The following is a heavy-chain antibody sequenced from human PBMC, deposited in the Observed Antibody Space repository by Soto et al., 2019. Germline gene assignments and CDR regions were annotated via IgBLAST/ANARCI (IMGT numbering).Heavy chain of an antibody. V-gene: IGHV4-4*07. J-gene: IGHJ6*02. CDR1: GGSISSYY. D-gene: IGHD2-2*01. Sequence: SETLSLTCTVSGGSISSYYWSWIRQPAGKGLEWIERIYTSGSTNYNPSLKSRVTMSVDTSKNQFSLKLSSVTAADTAVYYCARDLPPYCSSTSCYYYYGMDVCGQGTTVTVSS. CDR3: ARDLPPYCSSTSCYYYYGMDV. CDR2: IYTSGST.